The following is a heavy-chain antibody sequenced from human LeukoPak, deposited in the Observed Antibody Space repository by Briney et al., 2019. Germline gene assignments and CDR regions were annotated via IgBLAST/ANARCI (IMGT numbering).Heavy chain of an antibody. J-gene: IGHJ6*03. Sequence: PGGSLRLSCAASGFTFSSYEMNWVRQAPGKGLEWVSYISSSNTIYYADSVKGRFTISRDNAKNSLYLQMNSLRAEDTAVYYCATTPLNYYYYYMDVWGKGTTVTVSS. CDR1: GFTFSSYE. D-gene: IGHD4-11*01. CDR2: ISSSNTI. CDR3: ATTPLNYYYYYMDV. V-gene: IGHV3-48*03.